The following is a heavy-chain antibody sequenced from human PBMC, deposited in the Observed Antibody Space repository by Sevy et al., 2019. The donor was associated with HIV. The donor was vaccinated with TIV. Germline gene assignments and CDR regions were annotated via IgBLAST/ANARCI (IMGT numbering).Heavy chain of an antibody. J-gene: IGHJ4*02. CDR2: ISSSGGST. CDR3: AKEDTSGFY. D-gene: IGHD3-22*01. Sequence: GGSLRLSCAASGFTFISYSMSWVRQAPGKGLEWVSSISSSGGSTYYADSVKGRFTISRDNSNNILDLQMNSPRADDTAVYYCAKEDTSGFYWGQGTLVTVSS. V-gene: IGHV3-23*01. CDR1: GFTFISYS.